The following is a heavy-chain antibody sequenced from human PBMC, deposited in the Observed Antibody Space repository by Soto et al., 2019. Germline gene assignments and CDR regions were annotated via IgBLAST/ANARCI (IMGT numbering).Heavy chain of an antibody. CDR1: GVSISSGDYY. CDR3: ARDLYSYASQGSYAFDI. D-gene: IGHD5-18*01. Sequence: SETLSLTCTVSGVSISSGDYYWSWIRQPPGKGLEWIGYIYYSGSTYYNPSLKSRVTISVDTSKNQFSLKLSSVTAADTAVYYCARDLYSYASQGSYAFDIWGQGTMVTVSS. J-gene: IGHJ3*02. CDR2: IYYSGST. V-gene: IGHV4-30-4*01.